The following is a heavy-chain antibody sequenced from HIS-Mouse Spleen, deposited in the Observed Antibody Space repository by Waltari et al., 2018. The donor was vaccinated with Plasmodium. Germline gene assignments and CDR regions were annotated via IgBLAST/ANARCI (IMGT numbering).Heavy chain of an antibody. CDR1: AFPFIRCW. J-gene: IGHJ4*02. V-gene: IGHV3-7*01. CDR3: TTEYYYGSGSYSFDY. Sequence: EVQLVASGGGLVQPGGSLRLSCPASAFPFIRCWMSWVRQAPGKGLEWVANIKQGGSEKYYVDSGKGRFTISRDNAKNSLYLQMNSLRAEDTAVYYCTTEYYYGSGSYSFDYWGQGTLVTVSS. D-gene: IGHD3-10*01. CDR2: IKQGGSEK.